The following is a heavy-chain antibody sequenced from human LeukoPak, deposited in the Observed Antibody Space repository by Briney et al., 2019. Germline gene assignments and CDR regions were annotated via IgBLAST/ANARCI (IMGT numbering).Heavy chain of an antibody. V-gene: IGHV1-18*01. CDR1: GYTFTSYG. J-gene: IGHJ4*02. CDR2: ISAYNGNT. Sequence: GASVKVSCKASGYTFTSYGISWVRQAPGQGLEWMGWISAYNGNTNYAQKLQGRVTMTTDTSTSTAYMELRSLRSDDTAGYYCARARPDILTGYYPPDYWGQGTLVTVSS. CDR3: ARARPDILTGYYPPDY. D-gene: IGHD3-9*01.